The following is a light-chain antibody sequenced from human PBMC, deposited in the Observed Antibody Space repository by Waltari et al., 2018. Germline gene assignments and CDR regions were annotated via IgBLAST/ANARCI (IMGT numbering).Light chain of an antibody. J-gene: IGKJ1*01. V-gene: IGKV1-39*01. Sequence: DIQMTQSPSSLSASVGDRVTISCRASQGVSDYVNWYQQRPGKAPKLLVYSASTLQSAVPSRFSGSISETTFTLTISSLQPEDFATYYCQQIYNFPRSFGQGTKVEIK. CDR1: QGVSDY. CDR2: SAS. CDR3: QQIYNFPRS.